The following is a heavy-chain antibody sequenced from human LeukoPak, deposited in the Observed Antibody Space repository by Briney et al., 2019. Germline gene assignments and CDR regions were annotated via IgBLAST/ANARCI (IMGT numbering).Heavy chain of an antibody. CDR2: IYYSGST. CDR3: AVYRGSGSYFDY. CDR1: GGSVSSGSYY. J-gene: IGHJ4*02. Sequence: PSETLSLTCTVSGGSVSSGSYYWSWIRQPPGRGLEWIGFIYYSGSTNYNPSLKSRVTISIDTSNNQFPLKLSSVTAADTAVYYCAVYRGSGSYFDYWGQGALVTVSS. V-gene: IGHV4-61*01. D-gene: IGHD3-10*01.